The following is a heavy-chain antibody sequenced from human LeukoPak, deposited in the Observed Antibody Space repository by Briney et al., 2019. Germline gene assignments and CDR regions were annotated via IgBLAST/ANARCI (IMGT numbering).Heavy chain of an antibody. CDR1: GFTFSSYA. CDR3: AREFDSSSWYGGGGYYFDY. V-gene: IGHV3-30-3*01. CDR2: ITYDGSNK. Sequence: GRSLRLSCAASGFTFSSYAMHWVRQAPGKGLEWGAVITYDGSNKYYADSVKGRFTNSRDNSKNTLDLQMNSLRAEDTAVYYCAREFDSSSWYGGGGYYFDYWGQGTLVTVSS. J-gene: IGHJ4*02. D-gene: IGHD6-13*01.